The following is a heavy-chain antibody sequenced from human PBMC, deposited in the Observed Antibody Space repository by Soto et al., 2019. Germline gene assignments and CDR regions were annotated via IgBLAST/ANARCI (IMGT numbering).Heavy chain of an antibody. V-gene: IGHV4-31*03. D-gene: IGHD3-9*01. CDR3: ARGRTYYDIVTGYYTQYYFDY. CDR2: IYYSGST. J-gene: IGHJ4*02. Sequence: PSETLSLTCTVSGGSISSGGYYWSWIRQHPGKGLEWIGYIYYSGSTYYNPSLKSRVTISVDTSKNQFSLKLSSVTAADTAVYYCARGRTYYDIVTGYYTQYYFDYWGQGTLVTVSS. CDR1: GGSISSGGYY.